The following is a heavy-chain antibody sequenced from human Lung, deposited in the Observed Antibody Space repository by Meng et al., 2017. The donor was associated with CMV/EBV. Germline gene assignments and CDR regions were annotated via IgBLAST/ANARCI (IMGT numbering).Heavy chain of an antibody. CDR2: IYFVNSDT. V-gene: IGHV5-51*01. CDR3: VRSSHSNLGHNWFDP. D-gene: IGHD1-1*01. J-gene: IGHJ5*02. CDR1: YSFTKYW. Sequence: YSFTKYWIGWVRQTPGKGLEWMGIIYFVNSDTKYSPSFQGQVTISVDRSISTAYLQWSSLKVSDSAMYYCVRSSHSNLGHNWFDPWGQGTLVTVSS.